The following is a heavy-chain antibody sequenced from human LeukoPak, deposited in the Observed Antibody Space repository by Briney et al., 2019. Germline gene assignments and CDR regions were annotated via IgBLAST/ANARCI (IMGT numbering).Heavy chain of an antibody. CDR3: ATEKGDSPDY. CDR1: GFTFSNYA. CDR2: ISGSGTNT. D-gene: IGHD2-21*01. J-gene: IGHJ4*02. Sequence: GGSLRLSCAASGFTFSNYAMSWARQAPGKGLEWVSGISGSGTNTYHADSVKGRFTISRDNSKSTLYVQMNSLRAEDTAVYYCATEKGDSPDYWGQGTLVTVSS. V-gene: IGHV3-23*01.